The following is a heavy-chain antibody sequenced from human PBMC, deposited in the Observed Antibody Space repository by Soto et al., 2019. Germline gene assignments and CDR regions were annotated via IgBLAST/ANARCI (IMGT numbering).Heavy chain of an antibody. CDR2: VAGSGGPT. D-gene: IGHD3-3*01. Sequence: EVQLLESGGGLVQPGASLRLSCEASGLTFDNCGVSWVRQAPGKGLEWVSGVAGSGGPTYYADSVEGRFTISRDNSKNTVYLEMNNLRPEDTAIYFCAKGSGFHRFLDLWGRGTLVTVSS. CDR3: AKGSGFHRFLDL. J-gene: IGHJ2*01. CDR1: GLTFDNCG. V-gene: IGHV3-23*01.